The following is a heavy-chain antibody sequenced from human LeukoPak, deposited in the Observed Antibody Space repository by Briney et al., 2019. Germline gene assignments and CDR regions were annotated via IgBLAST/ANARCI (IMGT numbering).Heavy chain of an antibody. V-gene: IGHV1-18*01. CDR2: ISAYNGNT. D-gene: IGHD2-2*01. J-gene: IGHJ3*02. CDR3: ASPRRDIVVVPADNDAFDI. CDR1: GYTFTSYG. Sequence: ASVKVSCKASGYTFTSYGISWVRQAPGQGLEWMGWISAYNGNTNYAQKLQGRVTMATDTSTSTAYMELRSLRSDDTAVYYCASPRRDIVVVPADNDAFDIWGQGTMVTVSS.